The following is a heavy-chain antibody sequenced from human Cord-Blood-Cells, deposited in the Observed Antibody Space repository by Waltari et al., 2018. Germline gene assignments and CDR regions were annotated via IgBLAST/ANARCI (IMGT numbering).Heavy chain of an antibody. Sequence: QVQLVESGGGVVQPGRSLSLSCAASGFTFSSYGMLWVRQAPGKGLEWVAVIWYDGSNKYYADSVKGRFTISRDNSKNTLYLQMNSLRAEDTAVYYCARDRHDYGGNYFDYWGQGTLVTVSS. J-gene: IGHJ4*02. CDR2: IWYDGSNK. CDR3: ARDRHDYGGNYFDY. D-gene: IGHD4-17*01. CDR1: GFTFSSYG. V-gene: IGHV3-33*01.